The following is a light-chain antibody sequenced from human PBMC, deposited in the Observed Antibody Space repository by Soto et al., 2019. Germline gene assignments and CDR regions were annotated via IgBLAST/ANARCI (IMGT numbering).Light chain of an antibody. CDR1: SGHSSYI. J-gene: IGLJ3*02. V-gene: IGLV4-60*02. CDR2: LEGSGSY. CDR3: ETWDGNTRV. Sequence: QLVLTQSSSASASLGSSVKLTCTLSSGHSSYIIAWHQQQPGKAPRYLMKLEGSGSYNKGSGIPDRFSGSSSGADRYLTTSNLQFEDEADYYCETWDGNTRVFGGGTKLTVL.